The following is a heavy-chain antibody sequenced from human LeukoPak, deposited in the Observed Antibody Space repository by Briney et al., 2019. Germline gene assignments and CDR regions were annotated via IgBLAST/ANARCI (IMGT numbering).Heavy chain of an antibody. CDR3: AREIYHQLGLYYYYMDV. Sequence: SETLSLTCTVSGGSISSYSWSWIRQPAGKGLEWIGRVYSSGSTNYNPSLKSRVTMSVDTSKNQLSLKLNSVTAADTAVYYCAREIYHQLGLYYYYMDVWGKGTTVTVSS. CDR1: GGSISSYS. V-gene: IGHV4-4*07. J-gene: IGHJ6*03. D-gene: IGHD3-16*01. CDR2: VYSSGST.